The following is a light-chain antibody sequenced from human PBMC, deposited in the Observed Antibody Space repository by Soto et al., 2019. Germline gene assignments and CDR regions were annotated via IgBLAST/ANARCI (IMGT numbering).Light chain of an antibody. CDR2: GVY. CDR3: QQYGTSPRT. V-gene: IGKV3-20*01. J-gene: IGKJ1*01. Sequence: EIVLTQSPGTLSLSPGERATLSCRASQSVRSSYLAWYQQKLGQAPRLLIYGVYNRATGIPDRFSGSGSGTDFTLTISRLESEDFAVYYCQQYGTSPRTFGQGTKVEI. CDR1: QSVRSSY.